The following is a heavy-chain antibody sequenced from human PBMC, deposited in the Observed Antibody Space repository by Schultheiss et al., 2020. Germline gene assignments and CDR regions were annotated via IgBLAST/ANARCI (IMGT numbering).Heavy chain of an antibody. V-gene: IGHV3-30*18. J-gene: IGHJ4*02. Sequence: GGSLRLSCAASAFTFSTYGMHWVRQAPGKGLECVAVMSYDGSNKYYVDSVKGRVTISRDNSKNTVYLQMNSLRAEDTAVYYCAKLYSSGWYGDYWGQGTLVTVSS. CDR2: MSYDGSNK. D-gene: IGHD6-19*01. CDR1: AFTFSTYG. CDR3: AKLYSSGWYGDY.